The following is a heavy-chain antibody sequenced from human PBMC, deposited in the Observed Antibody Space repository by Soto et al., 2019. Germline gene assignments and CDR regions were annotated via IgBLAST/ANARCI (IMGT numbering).Heavy chain of an antibody. V-gene: IGHV4-59*01. D-gene: IGHD5-18*01. J-gene: IGHJ4*02. CDR1: GVSIRSYY. CDR3: ARGEADTAMVDS. Sequence: SETLSLTCTVYGVSIRSYYWTWIRQPPGKGLEWLGYIFYSGSTFYNPSLKSRVTISIHTSKSQFSLQLTSVTAADTAVYYCARGEADTAMVDSWGQGTLVTVSS. CDR2: IFYSGST.